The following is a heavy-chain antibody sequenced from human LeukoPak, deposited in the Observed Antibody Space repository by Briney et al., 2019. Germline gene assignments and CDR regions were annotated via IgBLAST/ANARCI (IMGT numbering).Heavy chain of an antibody. V-gene: IGHV4-59*12. D-gene: IGHD2-2*01. Sequence: PSETLSLTCTVSGGSISSYYWSWIRQPPGKGLEWIGYIYYSGSTNYNPSLKSRVTISVDTSKNQFSLRLTSVTAADTALYYCARRGRSIIIVPGALAYYHYMDVWGKGTTVTVSS. CDR1: GGSISSYY. CDR3: ARRGRSIIIVPGALAYYHYMDV. J-gene: IGHJ6*03. CDR2: IYYSGST.